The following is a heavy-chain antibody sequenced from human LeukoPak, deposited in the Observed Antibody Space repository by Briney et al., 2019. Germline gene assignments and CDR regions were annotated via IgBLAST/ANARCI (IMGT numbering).Heavy chain of an antibody. CDR3: ARGYMVRGVVLGY. Sequence: ASVKVSCKASGYTFTSYDINWVRQATGQGLEWMGWMNPNSGNTGYAQKFQGRVTITRNTSISTAYMELSSLRSEDTAVYYRARGYMVRGVVLGYWGQGTLVTVSS. CDR2: MNPNSGNT. J-gene: IGHJ4*02. D-gene: IGHD3-10*01. V-gene: IGHV1-8*03. CDR1: GYTFTSYD.